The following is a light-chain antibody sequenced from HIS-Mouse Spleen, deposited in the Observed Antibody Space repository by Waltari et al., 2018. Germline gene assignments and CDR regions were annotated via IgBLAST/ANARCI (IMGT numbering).Light chain of an antibody. Sequence: SYELTQPSSVSVSPGQTARITCSGDVLAKKYARWFQQKPGQAPVLVIYKDSERPSGIPERFSGSSSGTTVTLTISGAQVEDEADYYCQSADSSGTYWVFGGGTKLTVL. V-gene: IGLV3-27*01. CDR2: KDS. J-gene: IGLJ3*02. CDR3: QSADSSGTYWV. CDR1: VLAKKY.